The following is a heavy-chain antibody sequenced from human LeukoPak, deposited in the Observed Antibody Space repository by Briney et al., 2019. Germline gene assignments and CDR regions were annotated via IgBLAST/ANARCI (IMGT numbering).Heavy chain of an antibody. V-gene: IGHV7-4-1*02. J-gene: IGHJ6*02. CDR3: ARLGGGYSYYYHGMDV. CDR1: GYTFTSYA. Sequence: GASVRVSCKPSGYTFTSYAMNWVRQAPGQELEWMGWINTNTGNPTYAQGFTGRFVFSLDTSVSTAYLQINSLKAEDTAVYYCARLGGGYSYYYHGMDVWGQGTTVTVSS. D-gene: IGHD4-11*01. CDR2: INTNTGNP.